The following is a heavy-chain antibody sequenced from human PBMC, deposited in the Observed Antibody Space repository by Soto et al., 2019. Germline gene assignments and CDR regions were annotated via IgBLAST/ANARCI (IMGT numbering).Heavy chain of an antibody. V-gene: IGHV1-2*02. CDR3: ARVGPTGWFDP. Sequence: QVHLVQSGAEVKKPGASVKVSCKASGYSFTDYYMHWVRQAPGQGLEWMGGINTKTGGTNYAQRVQGRVTMTGDTSINTAYMELSRLRSDDTAVYYCARVGPTGWFDPWGHGTGVTVSS. CDR2: INTKTGGT. CDR1: GYSFTDYY. J-gene: IGHJ5*02.